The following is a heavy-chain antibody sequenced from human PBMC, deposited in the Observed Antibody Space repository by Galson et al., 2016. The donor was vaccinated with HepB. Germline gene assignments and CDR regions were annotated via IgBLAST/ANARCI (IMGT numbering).Heavy chain of an antibody. CDR3: AKGRVRYSRSSDIDY. CDR2: ISASGGSK. CDR1: GLSLSPCA. V-gene: IGHV3-23*01. Sequence: SLRLSCAGSGLSLSPCAMSWGRQAPGKGLEWVSGISASGGSKTYADSVRGRFIISRDNANNTLYLQMNSLRAEDTALYYCAKGRVRYSRSSDIDYWGQGTLVAVSS. D-gene: IGHD6-6*01. J-gene: IGHJ4*02.